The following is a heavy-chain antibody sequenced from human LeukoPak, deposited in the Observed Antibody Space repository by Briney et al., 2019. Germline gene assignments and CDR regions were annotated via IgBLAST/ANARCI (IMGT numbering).Heavy chain of an antibody. Sequence: PSETLSLTCAVYGGSFSGYYWSWIRQPPGKGLEWIGEINHSGSTNYNPSLKSRVTMSVDTSKNQFSLKLSSVTAADTAVYYCARGERGYDTDLREGWFDPWGQGTLVTVSS. CDR3: ARGERGYDTDLREGWFDP. J-gene: IGHJ5*02. D-gene: IGHD3-9*01. V-gene: IGHV4-34*01. CDR1: GGSFSGYY. CDR2: INHSGST.